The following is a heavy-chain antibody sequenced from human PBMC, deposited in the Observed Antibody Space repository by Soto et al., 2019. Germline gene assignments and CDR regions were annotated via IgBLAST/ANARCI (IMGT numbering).Heavy chain of an antibody. CDR2: ISAYNGNT. D-gene: IGHD1-26*01. CDR3: ARDSGIVIVGGTIPDY. J-gene: IGHJ4*02. Sequence: VQLVQSGAEVKKPGASEKVSCKASGNTVTSYGISWVRQAPGQGLEWLGWISAYNGNTNYARNLQGRVTVTADTSTTTAYMELRSLRSDDTAVYYCARDSGIVIVGGTIPDYWGQGTLVTVSS. V-gene: IGHV1-18*01. CDR1: GNTVTSYG.